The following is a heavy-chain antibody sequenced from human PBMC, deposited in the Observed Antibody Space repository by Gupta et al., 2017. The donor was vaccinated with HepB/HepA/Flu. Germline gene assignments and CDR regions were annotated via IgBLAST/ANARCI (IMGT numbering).Heavy chain of an antibody. CDR3: AKDFYGYYYYGMDV. V-gene: IGHV3-30*18. D-gene: IGHD3-16*01. CDR2: ISYDGSNK. J-gene: IGHJ6*02. CDR1: GFTFSSYG. Sequence: QVQLVESGGGVVQPGRSLRLSCAASGFTFSSYGMHWVRQAPGKGVEWVAVISYDGSNKYYADSVKGRFTISRDNSKNTLYLQMNSLRAEDTAVYYCAKDFYGYYYYGMDVWGQGTTVTVSS.